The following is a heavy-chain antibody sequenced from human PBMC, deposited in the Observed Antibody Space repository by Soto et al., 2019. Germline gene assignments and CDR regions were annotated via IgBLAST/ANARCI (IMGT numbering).Heavy chain of an antibody. J-gene: IGHJ5*02. Sequence: QVQLQESGPGLVKPSQTLSLTCTVSGGSISSGGYYWSWIRQHPGKGLEWIGYIYYSGSTYYNPSLQRRVTMPLVTSKTHFSLKLSSVPAADTAVYYCAREAKIEYFSWFDPWGQGTLVTVSS. CDR2: IYYSGST. V-gene: IGHV4-31*03. CDR3: AREAKIEYFSWFDP. D-gene: IGHD6-6*01. CDR1: GGSISSGGYY.